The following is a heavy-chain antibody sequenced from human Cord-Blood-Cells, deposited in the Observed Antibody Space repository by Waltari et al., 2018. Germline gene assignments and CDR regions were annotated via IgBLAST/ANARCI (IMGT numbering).Heavy chain of an antibody. CDR2: IYYSGRP. CDR1: GGSISSSSYY. V-gene: IGHV4-39*07. CDR3: ARHYMGATIDY. J-gene: IGHJ4*01. D-gene: IGHD1-26*01. Sequence: QLQLQESGPGLVKPSETLSLTCTVSGGSISSSSYYWGWIRQPPGKGLEWFGSIYYSGRPHHNPSLNSRVTIAGDTSKNQFSRKLRSVTAADTAVYYCARHYMGATIDYWCHGTLVTVSS.